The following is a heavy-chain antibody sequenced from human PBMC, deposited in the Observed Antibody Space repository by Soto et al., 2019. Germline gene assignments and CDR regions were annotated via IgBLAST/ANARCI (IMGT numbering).Heavy chain of an antibody. J-gene: IGHJ3*02. V-gene: IGHV4-31*03. Sequence: TLSLTCTVSGGSISSGGYYWSWIRQHPGKGLEWIGYIYYSGSTYYNPSLKSRVTISVGTSKNQFSLKLGSVTAADTAVYYCARDSNINDAFDIWGQGTMVTVSS. D-gene: IGHD2-15*01. CDR1: GGSISSGGYY. CDR2: IYYSGST. CDR3: ARDSNINDAFDI.